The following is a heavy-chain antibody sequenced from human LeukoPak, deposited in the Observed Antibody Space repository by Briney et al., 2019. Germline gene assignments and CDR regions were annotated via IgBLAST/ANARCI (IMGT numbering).Heavy chain of an antibody. D-gene: IGHD2-8*01. CDR1: GFTFSNYA. CDR3: AKDAGNEYWYFDL. V-gene: IGHV3-23*01. CDR2: ISGSGGST. Sequence: GGSLRLSCAASGFTFSNYAMSWVRQAPGKGLEWVSTISGSGGSTYSADSVKGRFTMSRDNSKNTLDLQVKSLTAEDTAVYYCAKDAGNEYWYFDLWGRGTPVTVSS. J-gene: IGHJ2*01.